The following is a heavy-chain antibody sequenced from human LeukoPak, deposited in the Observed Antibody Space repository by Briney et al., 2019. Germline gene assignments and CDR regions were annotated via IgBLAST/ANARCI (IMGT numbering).Heavy chain of an antibody. CDR2: INAYNGNT. V-gene: IGHV1-18*01. CDR3: TRAQWYNDY. J-gene: IGHJ4*02. D-gene: IGHD1-1*01. Sequence: ASVKVSCKTSGYTFANYGITWVRQAPGQGLEWMGWINAYNGNTNYAQKVQGIVTMTTDTSTSTAYMELRSLRSDDTAVYYCTRAQWYNDYWGQGTLVTVSS. CDR1: GYTFANYG.